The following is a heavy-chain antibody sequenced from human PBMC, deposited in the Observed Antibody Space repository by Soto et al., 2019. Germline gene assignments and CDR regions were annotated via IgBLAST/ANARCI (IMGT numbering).Heavy chain of an antibody. D-gene: IGHD4-17*01. J-gene: IGHJ4*02. CDR3: ARLDYGDYFDY. V-gene: IGHV4-39*01. Sequence: SETLSLTWTVSGGSISSSSYYWGWIRQPPGKGLEWIGTIYYSGSTYYNPSLKSRVTISIDTSKNQFSLKLSSVTAADTAVYYCARLDYGDYFDYWGQGTLVTVSS. CDR2: IYYSGST. CDR1: GGSISSSSYY.